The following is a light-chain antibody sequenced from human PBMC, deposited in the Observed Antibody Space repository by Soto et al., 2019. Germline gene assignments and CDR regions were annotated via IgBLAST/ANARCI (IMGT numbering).Light chain of an antibody. CDR2: DAS. Sequence: DIQMTQSPSTLSASVGDRVTITCRDSQSISSWLAWYQQKPGKAPKLLIYDASSLESGVPSRFSGSGSGTAFTLTISSLQPDDFATYYCQQYNSYLWTFGQGTKVEIK. V-gene: IGKV1-5*01. J-gene: IGKJ1*01. CDR1: QSISSW. CDR3: QQYNSYLWT.